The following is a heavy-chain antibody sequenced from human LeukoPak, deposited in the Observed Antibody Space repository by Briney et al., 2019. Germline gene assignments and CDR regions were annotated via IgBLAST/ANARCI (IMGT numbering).Heavy chain of an antibody. CDR2: INPNSGGT. V-gene: IGHV1-2*02. Sequence: GASVKVSCKTSGYTFTGYYIHWVRQAPGQGLEWMGWINPNSGGTKYAQTFKGRVTMTRDTSISTAYMELSSLRSDDTAVYYCARDGDTYGYYYYGLDVWGQGTTVTVSS. CDR3: ARDGDTYGYYYYGLDV. CDR1: GYTFTGYY. J-gene: IGHJ6*02. D-gene: IGHD5-18*01.